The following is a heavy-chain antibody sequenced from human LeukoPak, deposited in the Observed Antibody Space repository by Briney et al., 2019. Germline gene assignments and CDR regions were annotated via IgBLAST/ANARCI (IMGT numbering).Heavy chain of an antibody. CDR3: ASSGDSSTSCYTTWCFDY. CDR1: GGTFSSYV. V-gene: IGHV1-69*05. Sequence: SLKVSCKASGGTFSSYVISWVRNAPRPGHGLMGVVIPIFGTANYAHQFQRRGTITTDESTSTAYMELSSMRSEDTAVYYCASSGDSSTSCYTTWCFDYWGQGTLVTVSS. J-gene: IGHJ4*02. D-gene: IGHD2-2*02. CDR2: VIPIFGTA.